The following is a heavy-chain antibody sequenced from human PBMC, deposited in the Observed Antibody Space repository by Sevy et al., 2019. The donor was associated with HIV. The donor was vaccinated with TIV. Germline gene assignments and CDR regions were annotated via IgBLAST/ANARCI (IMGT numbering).Heavy chain of an antibody. CDR1: GFIFSSYE. CDR3: ARDRAVAGHFDY. J-gene: IGHJ4*02. Sequence: GGSLRLSCAASGFIFSSYEMSWVRQAPGKGLEWVSHISQSGGTTYYSDSVKGRFTISRDNAKNSLYLQMNSLRAEDTAVYYCARDRAVAGHFDYWGQGTLVTVSS. V-gene: IGHV3-48*03. CDR2: ISQSGGTT. D-gene: IGHD6-19*01.